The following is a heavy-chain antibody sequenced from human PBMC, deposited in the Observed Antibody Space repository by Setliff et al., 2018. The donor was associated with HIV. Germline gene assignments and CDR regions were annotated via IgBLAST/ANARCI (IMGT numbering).Heavy chain of an antibody. CDR3: AILGDSGYDFRGYFDY. CDR1: GGSVSDTSYY. J-gene: IGHJ4*02. Sequence: PSETLSLTCTVSGGSVSDTSYYWGWIRQPPGKGLEWLANVYYSGGTYYNPSLNSRVTISVDTSRNQFSLKLTSVTAADTALYFCAILGDSGYDFRGYFDYWGQGKLVTVSS. D-gene: IGHD5-12*01. CDR2: VYYSGGT. V-gene: IGHV4-39*01.